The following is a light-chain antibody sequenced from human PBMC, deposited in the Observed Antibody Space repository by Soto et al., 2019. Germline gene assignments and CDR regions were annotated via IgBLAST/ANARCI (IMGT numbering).Light chain of an antibody. Sequence: EIVLTQSPGTLSLSPGERATLSCRASQSVSSSYLAWYQQRPGQAPRLLIYGASNRATGIPDRFSGSGSGTDFTLTISRLEPEDLAVYYCPQYGSSPSWTFGQGTKVEIK. CDR3: PQYGSSPSWT. V-gene: IGKV3-20*01. CDR2: GAS. J-gene: IGKJ1*01. CDR1: QSVSSSY.